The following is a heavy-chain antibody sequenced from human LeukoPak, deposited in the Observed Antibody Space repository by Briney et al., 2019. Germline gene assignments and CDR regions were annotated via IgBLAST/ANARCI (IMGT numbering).Heavy chain of an antibody. CDR1: GGSISSSSYY. CDR3: ARVDDYSNYGYYYGMDV. J-gene: IGHJ6*02. V-gene: IGHV4-39*01. D-gene: IGHD4-11*01. Sequence: PSETLSLTCTVSGGSISSSSYYWGWIRQPPGKGLEWIGSIYYSGSTYYNPSLKSRVTISVDTSKNRFSLKLSSVTAADTAVYYCARVDDYSNYGYYYGMDVWGQGTTVTVSS. CDR2: IYYSGST.